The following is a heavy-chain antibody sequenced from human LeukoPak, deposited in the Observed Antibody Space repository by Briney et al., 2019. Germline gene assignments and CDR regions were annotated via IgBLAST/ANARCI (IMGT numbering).Heavy chain of an antibody. CDR1: GGSISSSSYY. D-gene: IGHD2-2*02. J-gene: IGHJ5*02. Sequence: PSETLSLTCTVSGGSISSSSYYWGWIRQPPGKGLEWIVSIYYSGSTYYNPSLKSRVTISVYTSKNQFFLKPSSGTGADTAVYYCAREGCSSTSCYTTNWFDPWGQGTLVTVSS. CDR3: AREGCSSTSCYTTNWFDP. CDR2: IYYSGST. V-gene: IGHV4-39*07.